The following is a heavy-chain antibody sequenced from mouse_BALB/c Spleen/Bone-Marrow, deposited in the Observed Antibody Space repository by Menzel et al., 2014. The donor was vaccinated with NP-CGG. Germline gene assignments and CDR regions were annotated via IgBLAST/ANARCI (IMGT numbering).Heavy chain of an antibody. CDR1: TSYW. D-gene: IGHD1-2*01. Sequence: TSYWMSWVKQRPGRGLEWIGRIDPSDSETHYNQKFKDKATLTVDKSSSTAYIQLSSLTSEDSAVYYCARDYGYYFDYWGQGTPLTVSS. J-gene: IGHJ2*01. CDR2: IDPSDSET. CDR3: ARDYGYYFDY. V-gene: IGHV1-74*01.